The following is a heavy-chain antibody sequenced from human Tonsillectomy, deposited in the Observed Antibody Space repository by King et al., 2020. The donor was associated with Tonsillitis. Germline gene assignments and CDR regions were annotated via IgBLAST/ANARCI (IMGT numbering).Heavy chain of an antibody. Sequence: VQLVEFGGGLVQPGGSLRLSCAASGFNFSTYSMNWVRRAPGRGLEWVSYISSSSSTAFYAGSVKGRFTISSEKAKNSLYLQMNNLRAEDTSVYYCARDLGSFFESDDTFDIWGRGTTVTVSS. CDR2: ISSSSSTA. V-gene: IGHV3-48*01. CDR3: ARDLGSFFESDDTFDI. CDR1: GFNFSTYS. D-gene: IGHD2-15*01. J-gene: IGHJ3*02.